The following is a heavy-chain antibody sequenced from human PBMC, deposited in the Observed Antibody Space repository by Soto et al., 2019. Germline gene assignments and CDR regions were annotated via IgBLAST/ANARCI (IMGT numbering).Heavy chain of an antibody. V-gene: IGHV4-59*08. J-gene: IGHJ6*03. Sequence: SETLSLTCTVSGGSISSYYWSWIRQPPGKGLEWIGYIYYSGSTNYNPSLKSRVTISVDTSKNQFSLKLSSVTAADTAVYYCARQGEGVGNPFRHYYYYMAVWGKGTTVTVSS. CDR1: GGSISSYY. D-gene: IGHD1-1*01. CDR2: IYYSGST. CDR3: ARQGEGVGNPFRHYYYYMAV.